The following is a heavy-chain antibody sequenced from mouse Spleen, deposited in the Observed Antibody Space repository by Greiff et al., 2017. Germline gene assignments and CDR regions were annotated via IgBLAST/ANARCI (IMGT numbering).Heavy chain of an antibody. V-gene: IGHV1-82*01. D-gene: IGHD2-4*01. J-gene: IGHJ4*01. Sequence: VMLVESGPELVKPGASVKISCKASGYAFSSSWMNWVKQRPGKGLEWIGRIYPGDGDTNYNGKFKGKATLTADKSSSTAYMQLSSLTSEDSAVYFCAREDYDGDYYAMDYWGQGTSVTVSS. CDR2: IYPGDGDT. CDR1: GYAFSSSW. CDR3: AREDYDGDYYAMDY.